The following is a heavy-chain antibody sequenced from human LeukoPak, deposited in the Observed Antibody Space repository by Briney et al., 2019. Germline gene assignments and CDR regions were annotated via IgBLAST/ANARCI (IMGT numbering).Heavy chain of an antibody. D-gene: IGHD2-2*01. CDR1: GFTFGDYA. CDR2: IRSKAYGGTT. CDR3: TRVGVPAAMSFDY. Sequence: GGSLRLSCTASGFTFGDYAMSWVRQAPGKGLEWVGFIRSKAYGGTTEYAASVKGRFTISRDDSKSIAYLQMNSLKTEDTAVYYCTRVGVPAAMSFDYWGQGTLVTVSS. V-gene: IGHV3-49*04. J-gene: IGHJ4*02.